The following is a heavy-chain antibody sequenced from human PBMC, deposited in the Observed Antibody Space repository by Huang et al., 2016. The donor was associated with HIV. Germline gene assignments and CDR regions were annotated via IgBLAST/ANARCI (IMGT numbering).Heavy chain of an antibody. Sequence: VQLVESGGGLVQPGGSLRLSCATSGFAFSNYNMNWVRQAPGKGLDWISYISRGGGTIYYADSVKGRFTISRDNAKNSLYLQISTLRDEDTAVYYCARETRLRRGLDFWGQGTLVTVSS. D-gene: IGHD4-17*01. CDR3: ARETRLRRGLDF. CDR1: GFAFSNYN. V-gene: IGHV3-48*02. J-gene: IGHJ4*02. CDR2: ISRGGGTI.